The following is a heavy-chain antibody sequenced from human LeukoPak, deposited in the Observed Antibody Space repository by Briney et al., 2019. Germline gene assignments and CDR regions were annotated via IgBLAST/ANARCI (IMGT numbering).Heavy chain of an antibody. J-gene: IGHJ2*01. D-gene: IGHD3/OR15-3a*01. V-gene: IGHV4-39*01. Sequence: PSGTLSLTCAVSGGSISSGSYYWGWIRQPPGKGLEWIGSIYYTGSTYYNPSLKSRVTISVDTSKNQFSLNLSSVTAADTAVYYCARLDWSNWCFDLWGRGTLV. CDR1: GGSISSGSYY. CDR2: IYYTGST. CDR3: ARLDWSNWCFDL.